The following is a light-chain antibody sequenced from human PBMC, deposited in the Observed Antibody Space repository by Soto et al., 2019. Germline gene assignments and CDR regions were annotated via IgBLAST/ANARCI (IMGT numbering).Light chain of an antibody. Sequence: EIVMTQSPATLSVSPGERATLSCRASQSVSSNLAWYQQKPGQAPRLLIYGASTRATGIPARFSGSGSGTEFTLTISSLQSADVAVYYCQQYYNWPPYTFGQGTKLEIK. CDR2: GAS. CDR1: QSVSSN. J-gene: IGKJ2*01. V-gene: IGKV3-15*01. CDR3: QQYYNWPPYT.